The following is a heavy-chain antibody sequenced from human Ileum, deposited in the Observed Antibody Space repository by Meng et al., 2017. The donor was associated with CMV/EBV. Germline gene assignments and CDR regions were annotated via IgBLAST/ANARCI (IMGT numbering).Heavy chain of an antibody. V-gene: IGHV3-21*01. CDR3: ARGLTTSFANS. Sequence: SCAACGFLCSAETMNWVRQAPGGGLEWVSSISSNADYIYYAASVRGRVTISRDNAGNSVFLQMNNLRADDTAVYFCARGLTTSFANSWGQGTLVTVSS. CDR1: GFLCSAET. J-gene: IGHJ5*02. D-gene: IGHD1-14*01. CDR2: ISSNADYI.